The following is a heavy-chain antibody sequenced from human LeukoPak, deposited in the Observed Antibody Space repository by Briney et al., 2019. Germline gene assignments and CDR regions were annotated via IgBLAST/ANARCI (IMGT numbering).Heavy chain of an antibody. Sequence: GGSLRLSCGASGFTFSTYTMHWVRQAPGKGLEWVAVIWYDGSNKYYEDSVKGRFTVSRDNSKNTLYLQMNSLRAEDTAVYYCARDRGSWRYFDYWGQGTLVTVSS. CDR1: GFTFSTYT. CDR2: IWYDGSNK. CDR3: ARDRGSWRYFDY. J-gene: IGHJ4*02. V-gene: IGHV3-33*08. D-gene: IGHD6-13*01.